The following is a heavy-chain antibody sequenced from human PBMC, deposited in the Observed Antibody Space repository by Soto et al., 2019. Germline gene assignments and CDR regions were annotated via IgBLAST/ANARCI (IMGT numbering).Heavy chain of an antibody. CDR3: ARQVYGDYLGGNWFDP. J-gene: IGHJ5*02. Sequence: SETLSLTCSVPDDSISDSRYYWGCIRQSPEKGLEWIGSISHDGHAYYNPPLKSRVTLFADTSRNQFSLKMKSVTVADTALYFCARQVYGDYLGGNWFDPWGQGAPVTVSS. D-gene: IGHD4-17*01. V-gene: IGHV4-39*01. CDR2: ISHDGHA. CDR1: DDSISDSRYY.